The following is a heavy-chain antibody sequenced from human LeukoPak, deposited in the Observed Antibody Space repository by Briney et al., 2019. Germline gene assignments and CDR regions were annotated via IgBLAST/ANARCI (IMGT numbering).Heavy chain of an antibody. CDR3: ARTVAGKLVFDD. D-gene: IGHD6-19*01. V-gene: IGHV4-39*07. CDR1: GGSISSGGYY. CDR2: IYYSGST. Sequence: SQTLSLTCTVSGGSISSGGYYWGWIRQPPEKGPEWIGSIYYSGSTYASPSLKSRVTTSVDTSKNQFSLKLSSVTAADTAMYYCARTVAGKLVFDDWGQGTLVTVSS. J-gene: IGHJ4*02.